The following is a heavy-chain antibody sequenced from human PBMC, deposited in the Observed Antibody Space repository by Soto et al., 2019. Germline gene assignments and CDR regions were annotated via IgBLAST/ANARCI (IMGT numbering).Heavy chain of an antibody. V-gene: IGHV3-21*01. CDR2: IRSSGDNT. Sequence: PGGSLRLSCSASGFTFGSYAMHWVRQAPGKGLEWVSPIRSSGDNTYYADSVWGRLTISRDNAKNTVYLQMNSLRAEDTAVYYCARGARNYYYFDYWGQGTLVTVSS. CDR3: ARGARNYYYFDY. J-gene: IGHJ4*02. CDR1: GFTFGSYA. D-gene: IGHD3-10*01.